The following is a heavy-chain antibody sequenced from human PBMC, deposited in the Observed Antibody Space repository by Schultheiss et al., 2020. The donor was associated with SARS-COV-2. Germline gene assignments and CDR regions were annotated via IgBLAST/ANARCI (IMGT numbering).Heavy chain of an antibody. Sequence: GGSLRLSCAASGFTFSSYWMSWVRQAPGKGLEWVANIKQDGSEKYYVDSVKGRFTISRDNAKNSLYLQMNSLRAEDTAVYFCAKDTDHSPLFLFDSWGQGTLVTVSS. CDR1: GFTFSSYW. J-gene: IGHJ4*02. D-gene: IGHD2-21*01. V-gene: IGHV3-7*03. CDR2: IKQDGSEK. CDR3: AKDTDHSPLFLFDS.